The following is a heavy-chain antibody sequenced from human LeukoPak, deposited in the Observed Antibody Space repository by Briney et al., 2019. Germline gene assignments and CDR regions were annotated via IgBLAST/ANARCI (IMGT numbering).Heavy chain of an antibody. CDR2: ISGSDDST. CDR3: ARVHDSSGYYYGVDY. J-gene: IGHJ4*02. D-gene: IGHD3-22*01. CDR1: GFTFTNYA. Sequence: PGGSLRLSCAASGFTFTNYAMTWLRQAPGKGLEWISTISGSDDSTYYADSVKGRFTISRDNAKNSLYLQMNSLRAEDTAVYYCARVHDSSGYYYGVDYWGQGTLVTVSS. V-gene: IGHV3-23*01.